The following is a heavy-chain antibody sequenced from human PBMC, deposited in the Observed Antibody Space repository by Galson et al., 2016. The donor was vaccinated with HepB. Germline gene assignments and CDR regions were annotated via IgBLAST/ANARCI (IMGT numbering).Heavy chain of an antibody. D-gene: IGHD3-3*01. CDR3: ARNHPSTIDFWSGYKEYNFDY. CDR2: IYWDDDK. V-gene: IGHV2-5*02. J-gene: IGHJ4*02. Sequence: PALVKPTQTLALTCTFSGFSLSTSGVGVGWIRQPPGKALEWLALIYWDDDKRYSTSLKSRLTISKDTYKNQVVLTLTNMDPVDTATYYCARNHPSTIDFWSGYKEYNFDYWGQGTLVAVSS. CDR1: GFSLSTSGVG.